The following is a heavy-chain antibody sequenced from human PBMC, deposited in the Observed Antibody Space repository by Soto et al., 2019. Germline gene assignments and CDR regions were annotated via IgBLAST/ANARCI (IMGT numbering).Heavy chain of an antibody. Sequence: QVQLVQSGAELKKPGASVNISCTASGFTFSDNLINWVRQVPGQGLEWMGWLNPDTGNTRYSETFQGRVTISRHPSASIAYLELSGLENEDTALYFWSRDIQSVGLRANDDFAVGGQGTMITVSS. V-gene: IGHV1-3*01. CDR2: LNPDTGNT. CDR3: SRDIQSVGLRANDDFAV. CDR1: GFTFSDNL. J-gene: IGHJ3*01.